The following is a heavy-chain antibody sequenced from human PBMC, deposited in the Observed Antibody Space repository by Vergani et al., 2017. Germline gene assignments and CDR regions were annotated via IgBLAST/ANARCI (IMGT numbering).Heavy chain of an antibody. D-gene: IGHD6-13*01. Sequence: VQLVESGGGVVQPGRSLRLSCAASGFTVSSNYMSWVRQAPGKGLEWVSAIGTAGDTYYPGSVKGRFTISRENAKNSLYLQMNSLRAGDTAVYYCARASSWYYDAFDIWGQGTMVTVSS. J-gene: IGHJ3*02. CDR2: IGTAGDT. V-gene: IGHV3-13*01. CDR3: ARASSWYYDAFDI. CDR1: GFTVSSNY.